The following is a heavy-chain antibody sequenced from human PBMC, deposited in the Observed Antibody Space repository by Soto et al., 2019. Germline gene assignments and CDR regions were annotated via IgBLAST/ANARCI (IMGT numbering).Heavy chain of an antibody. J-gene: IGHJ4*02. V-gene: IGHV4-39*07. CDR3: ARGVRAYCGGDCYRWARSYYFDY. Sequence: SETLSLTCTVSGGSISSSSYYWGWIRQPPGKGLEWIGSIYYSGSTNYNPSLKSRVTISVDTSKNQFSLKLSSVTAADTAVYYCARGVRAYCGGDCYRWARSYYFDYWGQGTLVTVSS. CDR2: IYYSGST. D-gene: IGHD2-21*02. CDR1: GGSISSSSYY.